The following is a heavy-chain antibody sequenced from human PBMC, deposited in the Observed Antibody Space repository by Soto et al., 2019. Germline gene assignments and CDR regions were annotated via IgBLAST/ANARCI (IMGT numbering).Heavy chain of an antibody. V-gene: IGHV3-7*05. D-gene: IGHD3-10*01. CDR1: GFTFSDYW. CDR2: IKYDGAKT. J-gene: IGHJ6*02. CDR3: AGTLWFGELSLLKDGGQYYYYGMDV. Sequence: GGSLRLSCAASGFTFSDYWMNWVRQAPGKGLEWVASIKYDGAKTTYVDSVKGRFTISRDNSKNTLYLQMDSLRAEDTAVYYCAGTLWFGELSLLKDGGQYYYYGMDVWGQGTTVTVSS.